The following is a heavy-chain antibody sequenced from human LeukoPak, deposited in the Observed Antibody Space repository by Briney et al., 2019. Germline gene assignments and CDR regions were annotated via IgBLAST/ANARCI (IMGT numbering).Heavy chain of an antibody. Sequence: ASVNVSCTASGYTFTTYGISWVRQAPGQGLEWMGWISAYNGNTNYAQKLQGRVTMTTDTSTSTAYMELRSLRSDDTAVYYCARDSEDIVVVPAAMCSYWGQGTLVTVSS. CDR2: ISAYNGNT. CDR1: GYTFTTYG. V-gene: IGHV1-18*01. CDR3: ARDSEDIVVVPAAMCSY. D-gene: IGHD2-2*01. J-gene: IGHJ4*02.